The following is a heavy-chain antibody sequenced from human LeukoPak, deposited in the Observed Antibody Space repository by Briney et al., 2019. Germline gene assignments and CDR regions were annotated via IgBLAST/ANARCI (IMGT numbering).Heavy chain of an antibody. V-gene: IGHV3-53*01. Sequence: AGSLRLSCAASGFNVSSNCMSWVRLGPRKVLEWVSVIYSGGYTYYADSAKGRFTISIDISKNTHYFQMNRRKATAAAVYYCARARNGYPFHWGQGTLVTVSS. CDR1: GFNVSSNC. J-gene: IGHJ4*02. D-gene: IGHD3-16*02. CDR2: IYSGGYT. CDR3: ARARNGYPFH.